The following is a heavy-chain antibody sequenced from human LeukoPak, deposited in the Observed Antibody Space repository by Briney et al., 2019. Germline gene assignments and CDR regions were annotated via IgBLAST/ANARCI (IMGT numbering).Heavy chain of an antibody. CDR1: GGSFSSYY. J-gene: IGHJ4*02. CDR2: IYYSGST. Sequence: SETLSLTCTVSGGSFSSYYWSWLRQPPGKGLEWIGRIYYSGSTYYNPSLKSRVTISVDTSKNQFSLKQSSVTAADTAVYFCARAIAARRRVGWDYFDYWGQGTLVTVSS. CDR3: ARAIAARRRVGWDYFDY. D-gene: IGHD6-6*01. V-gene: IGHV4-59*08.